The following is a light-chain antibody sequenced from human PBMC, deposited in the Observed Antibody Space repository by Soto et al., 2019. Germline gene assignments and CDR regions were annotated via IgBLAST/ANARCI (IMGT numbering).Light chain of an antibody. CDR2: GVS. CDR3: QGYGSSPKT. V-gene: IGKV3-20*01. J-gene: IGKJ1*01. Sequence: IVLTQSPGTLSLSPGEGATLSCRASQPVNSGNLAWYQQKPGQAPRLLMYGVSTRDTGIPDRFSGSGAGTDFTLTISRLEPGDFAVYYCQGYGSSPKTFGQGTKVEFK. CDR1: QPVNSGN.